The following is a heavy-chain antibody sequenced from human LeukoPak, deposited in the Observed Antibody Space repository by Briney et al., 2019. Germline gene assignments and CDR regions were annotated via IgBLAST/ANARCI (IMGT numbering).Heavy chain of an antibody. D-gene: IGHD4-23*01. Sequence: SETLSLTCAVYGGSFSGYYWSWIRQPPGKGLEWIGEINHSGSTNHNPSLKSRVTISVDTSKNQFSLKLSSVTAADTAVYYCAREDDYGGSHWGQGTLVTVSS. J-gene: IGHJ4*02. CDR1: GGSFSGYY. V-gene: IGHV4-34*01. CDR2: INHSGST. CDR3: AREDDYGGSH.